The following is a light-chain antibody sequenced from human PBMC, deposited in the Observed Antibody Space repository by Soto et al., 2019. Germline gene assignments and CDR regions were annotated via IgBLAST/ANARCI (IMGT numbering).Light chain of an antibody. CDR2: EVS. Sequence: QSVLTQPASVSGSPGQSITISCTGTSSDVGGYNYVSWYQQHPGKAPKLMIYEVSNRPSGVSNRFPGSKSGNTASLTISGLQAEDEADYYCSSYTSSSPVVFGGGTKLTVL. V-gene: IGLV2-14*01. CDR1: SSDVGGYNY. CDR3: SSYTSSSPVV. J-gene: IGLJ2*01.